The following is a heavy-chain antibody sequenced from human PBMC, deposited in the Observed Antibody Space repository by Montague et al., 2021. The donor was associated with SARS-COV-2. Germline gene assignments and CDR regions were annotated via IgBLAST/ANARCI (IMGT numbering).Heavy chain of an antibody. CDR2: IYYTGST. J-gene: IGHJ6*02. CDR1: GGSISSSGYY. Sequence: SETLSLTCTVSGGSISSSGYYWGWIRQPPGKGLEWIGSIYYTGSTYYNPSLKSRVTISIDTSKNRFSLKLSSVTAADTAVYYCARHGSFRFEILICSLYYSYGIDVWGQGTTVTVSS. D-gene: IGHD3-9*01. CDR3: ARHGSFRFEILICSLYYSYGIDV. V-gene: IGHV4-39*07.